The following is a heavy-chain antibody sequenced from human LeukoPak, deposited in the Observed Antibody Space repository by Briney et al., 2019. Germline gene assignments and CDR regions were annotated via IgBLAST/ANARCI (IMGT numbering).Heavy chain of an antibody. CDR2: ISYSGST. J-gene: IGHJ4*02. CDR3: TRQGSLGTSGYDY. CDR1: GGSISSRPYS. Sequence: SETLSLTCTVSGGSISSRPYSWGWIRQPPGKGLEWVGSISYSGSTYYNPSLKSRVTISVDTSKNQFSLKLSSVTAADTAVYYCTRQGSLGTSGYDYWGQGTLVTVSS. V-gene: IGHV4-39*01. D-gene: IGHD1-7*01.